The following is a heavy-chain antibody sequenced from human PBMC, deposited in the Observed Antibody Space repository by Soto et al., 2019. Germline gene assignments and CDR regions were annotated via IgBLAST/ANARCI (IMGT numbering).Heavy chain of an antibody. CDR2: ISYDGSNK. CDR3: AKDLSRVERRLKYYYYYGMDV. CDR1: GFTFSSYG. J-gene: IGHJ6*02. V-gene: IGHV3-30*18. Sequence: GGSLRLSCAASGFTFSSYGMHWVRQAPGKGLEWVAVISYDGSNKYYADSVKGRFTISRDNSKNTLYLQMNSLRAEDTAVYYCAKDLSRVERRLKYYYYYGMDVWGQGTTVTVSS. D-gene: IGHD1-1*01.